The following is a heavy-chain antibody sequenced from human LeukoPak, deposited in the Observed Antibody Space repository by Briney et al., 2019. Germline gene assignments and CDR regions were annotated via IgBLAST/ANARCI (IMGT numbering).Heavy chain of an antibody. CDR3: AKDDSWLQFGE. CDR1: VFTFSNHG. CDR2: ISPSDDIT. J-gene: IGHJ4*02. D-gene: IGHD5-24*01. V-gene: IGHV3-23*01. Sequence: PGGSLRLSCAASVFTFSNHGMNWVRPARAKGLEWVSGISPSDDITYYTDTVKRQFTISRDNSKNTLYLEVISLTADDTAVYYCAKDDSWLQFGEWSQGTLVTVSS.